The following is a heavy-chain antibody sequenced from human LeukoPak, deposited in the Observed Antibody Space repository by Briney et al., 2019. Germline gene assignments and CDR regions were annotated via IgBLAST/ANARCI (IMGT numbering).Heavy chain of an antibody. CDR1: GFTFSSYS. Sequence: GGSLRLSCAASGFTFSSYSMNWVRQTPGKGLEWVSYITRSSSARYYADSVKGRFTISRDNAKNSLYLQMNSLRAEDTAVYYCARDEGSSGWHYWGQGTLVTVSS. CDR3: ARDEGSSGWHY. CDR2: ITRSSSAR. D-gene: IGHD6-19*01. V-gene: IGHV3-21*05. J-gene: IGHJ4*02.